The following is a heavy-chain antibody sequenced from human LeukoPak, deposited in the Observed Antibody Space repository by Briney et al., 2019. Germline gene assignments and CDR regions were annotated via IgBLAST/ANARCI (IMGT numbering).Heavy chain of an antibody. Sequence: SETLSLTCTVSGGSISSSTNYWGWIRQPPGKGLEWIGSIYYSGSTFYNPFLKSRLTISVDTSRNQFSLKLSSVTAADTAVYYCARLTKSLRGYSYAYFDYWGQGTLVPVSS. V-gene: IGHV4-39*01. CDR3: ARLTKSLRGYSYAYFDY. CDR1: GGSISSSTNY. CDR2: IYYSGST. J-gene: IGHJ4*02. D-gene: IGHD5-18*01.